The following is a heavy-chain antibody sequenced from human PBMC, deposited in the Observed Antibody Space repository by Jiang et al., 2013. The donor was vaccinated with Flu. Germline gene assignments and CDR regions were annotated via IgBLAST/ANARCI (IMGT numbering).Heavy chain of an antibody. D-gene: IGHD1-1*01. J-gene: IGHJ4*02. CDR1: GGSISGYH. V-gene: IGHV4-59*01. CDR2: IYYTGST. CDR3: ARDTSTWPRRFDY. Sequence: GLVKPSETLSLTCTVSGGSISGYHWSWVRQAPGKGLEWIGYIYYTGSTNYNPSLKSRVTMSLDTSKTHFSLKLSSVTLADTAVYFCARDTSTWPRRFDYWGQGTLVTVSS.